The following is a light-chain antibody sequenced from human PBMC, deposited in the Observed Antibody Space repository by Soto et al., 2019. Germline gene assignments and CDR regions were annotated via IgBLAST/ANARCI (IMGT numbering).Light chain of an antibody. V-gene: IGLV8-61*01. CDR3: VLYMGSVV. Sequence: QTVVTQEPSFSVSPGGTVTLTCGLSSGSVSTSYYPSWYQQTPGQAPRTLIYSTNTRSSGVPDRFSGSILGNKAALTITGAQADDESDYYCVLYMGSVVFGGGTQLT. J-gene: IGLJ2*01. CDR2: STN. CDR1: SGSVSTSYY.